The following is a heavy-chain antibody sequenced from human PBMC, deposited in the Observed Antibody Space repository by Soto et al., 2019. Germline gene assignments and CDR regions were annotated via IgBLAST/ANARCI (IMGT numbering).Heavy chain of an antibody. CDR2: IYYSGST. CDR1: GGSISSGDYY. V-gene: IGHV4-30-4*01. CDR3: AREGYSYGQYYFDY. Sequence: SETLSLTCTVSGGSISSGDYYWSWIRQPPGKGLEWIGYIYYSGSTYYNPSLKSRVTISVDTSKNQFSLKLSSVTAADTAVYYCAREGYSYGQYYFDYWGQGTLVTVSS. D-gene: IGHD5-18*01. J-gene: IGHJ4*02.